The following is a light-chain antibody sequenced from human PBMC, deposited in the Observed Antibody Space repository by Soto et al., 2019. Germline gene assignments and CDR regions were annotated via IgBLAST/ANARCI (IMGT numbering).Light chain of an antibody. CDR1: SGHSSYA. Sequence: QPVLTQSPSASASLGVSVKLTCTLSSGHSSYAIAWHQQQPEKGPRYLMKVNSDGSHDKGDGIPDRFSGSSSGSERYLTISSLQAEDEADYYCQTWGTGIVLFGGGTKLTVL. CDR2: VNSDGSH. CDR3: QTWGTGIVL. V-gene: IGLV4-69*01. J-gene: IGLJ2*01.